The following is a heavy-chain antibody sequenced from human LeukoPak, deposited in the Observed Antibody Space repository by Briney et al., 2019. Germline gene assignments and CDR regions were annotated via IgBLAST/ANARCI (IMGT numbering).Heavy chain of an antibody. CDR2: IYPGDSDT. Sequence: GESLKISCKGSGYSFSTYWIGWVRQMPGQGLEWMGIIYPGDSDTTYSPSFQGQVTISADKSISTAYLQWSSLEASDTAIYYCARECKDGFRVIDSWGQGTLVTVFS. CDR3: ARECKDGFRVIDS. CDR1: GYSFSTYW. V-gene: IGHV5-51*01. D-gene: IGHD3-3*01. J-gene: IGHJ4*02.